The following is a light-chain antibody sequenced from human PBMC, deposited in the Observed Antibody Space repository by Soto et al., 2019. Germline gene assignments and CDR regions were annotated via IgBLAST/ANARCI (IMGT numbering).Light chain of an antibody. CDR2: KAS. CDR1: QSISSW. V-gene: IGKV1-5*03. CDR3: QQYNNYPWT. J-gene: IGKJ1*01. Sequence: DIQMTQSPSTLSASVGDRVTITCRASQSISSWLAWYQQKPGKAPQLLSYKASSLESGVPSRFSGSGSGTEFTLTISSLQPDDFATYYCQQYNNYPWTFGQGTKVEIK.